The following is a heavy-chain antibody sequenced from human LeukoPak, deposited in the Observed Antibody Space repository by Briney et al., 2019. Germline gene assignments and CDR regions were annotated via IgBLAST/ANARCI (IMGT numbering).Heavy chain of an antibody. D-gene: IGHD2-2*01. Sequence: PGGSLRLPCAASGFTFSSSSMNWVRQAPGKGLEWVSSISSSASYIYYADSVKGRFTISRDNAKNSLYLQMHSLRAEDTAVYFCARDPSSYYFDYWGQGTLVSVSS. CDR2: ISSSASYI. J-gene: IGHJ4*02. CDR1: GFTFSSSS. CDR3: ARDPSSYYFDY. V-gene: IGHV3-21*01.